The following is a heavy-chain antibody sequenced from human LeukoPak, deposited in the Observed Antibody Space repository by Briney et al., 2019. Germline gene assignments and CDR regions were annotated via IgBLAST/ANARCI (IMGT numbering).Heavy chain of an antibody. V-gene: IGHV3-30*04. Sequence: GGSLRLSCAASGFSVSSYAMHWVRQAQGKGLEWVAVISYDGSNKYYGDSVKGRFTISRDNSKNTLYLQMNSLRAEDTAVYHCARDAKGFGELLILYYMDVWGKGATVTVSS. CDR1: GFSVSSYA. CDR2: ISYDGSNK. D-gene: IGHD3-10*01. CDR3: ARDAKGFGELLILYYMDV. J-gene: IGHJ6*03.